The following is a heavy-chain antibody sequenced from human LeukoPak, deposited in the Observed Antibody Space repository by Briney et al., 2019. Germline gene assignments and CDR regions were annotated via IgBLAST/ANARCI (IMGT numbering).Heavy chain of an antibody. CDR2: IYYSGST. J-gene: IGHJ4*02. V-gene: IGHV4-39*01. Sequence: SETLSLTCTVSGGSISSSSYYWGWIRQPPGKGLEWIGSIYYSGSTYYNPSLKSRVTISVDTSKNQFSLKLSSVTAADTAVYYCARHVRGTTRNYYFDYWSQGTLVTVSS. D-gene: IGHD1-1*01. CDR1: GGSISSSSYY. CDR3: ARHVRGTTRNYYFDY.